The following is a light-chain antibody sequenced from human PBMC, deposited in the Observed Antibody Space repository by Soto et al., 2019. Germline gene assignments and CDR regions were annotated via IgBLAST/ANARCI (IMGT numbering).Light chain of an antibody. Sequence: AIRMPQSPSSLSASTGDSVTITCRASQGISSYLAWYQQKPGKAPKRLIYAASTLHSGVPSRFSGSGSGTDFTLTISSLQPEDFATYFCLQVRSYPWTFGRGTKVDIK. CDR1: QGISSY. CDR2: AAS. CDR3: LQVRSYPWT. V-gene: IGKV1-8*01. J-gene: IGKJ1*01.